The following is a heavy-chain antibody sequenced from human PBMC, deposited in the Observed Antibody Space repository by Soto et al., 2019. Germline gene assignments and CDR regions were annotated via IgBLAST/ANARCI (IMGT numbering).Heavy chain of an antibody. D-gene: IGHD6-6*01. Sequence: QVQLVQSGAEVEKPGASVKVSCKASGYTFTGYYMHWVRQAPGQGLEWMGWINPNSGGTNYAQKFQGWVTMTRDTSSSTAYMELSRLRSDDTAVYYCAREGYSSSSTYYYYYMDVWGKGTTVTVSS. CDR3: AREGYSSSSTYYYYYMDV. CDR2: INPNSGGT. V-gene: IGHV1-2*04. CDR1: GYTFTGYY. J-gene: IGHJ6*03.